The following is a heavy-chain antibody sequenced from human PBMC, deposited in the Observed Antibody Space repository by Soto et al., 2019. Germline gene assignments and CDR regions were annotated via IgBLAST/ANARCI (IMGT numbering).Heavy chain of an antibody. CDR2: MNPNSGNT. J-gene: IGHJ4*02. CDR1: GYTFTSYD. V-gene: IGHV1-8*01. CDR3: ARERPYFDY. Sequence: QVQLVQSGAEVKKPGASVKVSCKASGYTFTSYDINWVRQATGQGLEWMGWMNPNSGNTVYAQKFQGRITMTRNTSINTACMELSSLRSEDTAVYYCARERPYFDYWGQGTLVTVSS.